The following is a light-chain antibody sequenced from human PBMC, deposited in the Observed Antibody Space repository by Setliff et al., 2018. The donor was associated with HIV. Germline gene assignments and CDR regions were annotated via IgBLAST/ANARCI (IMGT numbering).Light chain of an antibody. CDR3: CSYAGSSTK. CDR1: SSDVGSYDL. J-gene: IGLJ2*01. Sequence: SVLTQPASVSGFPGQSITISCTGTSSDVGSYDLVSWYQQHPGKAPKLMIYEGSKRPSGVSNRFSGSKSGNTASLTISGLQADDEADYYCCSYAGSSTKFGGGTQLTVL. V-gene: IGLV2-23*01. CDR2: EGS.